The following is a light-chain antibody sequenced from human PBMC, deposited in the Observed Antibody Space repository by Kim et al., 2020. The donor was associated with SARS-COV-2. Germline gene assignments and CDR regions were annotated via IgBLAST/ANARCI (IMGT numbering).Light chain of an antibody. J-gene: IGKJ4*01. CDR1: QSISSY. Sequence: DIQMTQSPSSLSASVGDRVTITCRASQSISSYLNWYQQKPGKAPKLLTYAASSLQSGVPSRFSGSGSGTDFTLTISSLQPEDFATYYCQQSYSTPYTFGGGTKVDIK. CDR3: QQSYSTPYT. CDR2: AAS. V-gene: IGKV1-39*01.